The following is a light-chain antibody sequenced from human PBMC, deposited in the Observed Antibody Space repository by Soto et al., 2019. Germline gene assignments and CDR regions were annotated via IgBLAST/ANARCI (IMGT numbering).Light chain of an antibody. Sequence: QTVVTQPPSASGTPGQRVIISCSGSSSNIGNNHVYWYQQLPGTAPKLLIYRNNQRPSGVPDRFSGSKSGTSASLAISGLRSEDEADYYCAAWDDSLSVVFGGGTKLTVL. CDR1: SSNIGNNH. CDR3: AAWDDSLSVV. CDR2: RNN. V-gene: IGLV1-47*01. J-gene: IGLJ2*01.